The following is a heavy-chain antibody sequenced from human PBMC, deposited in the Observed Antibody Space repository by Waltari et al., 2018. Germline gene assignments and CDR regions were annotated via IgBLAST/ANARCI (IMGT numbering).Heavy chain of an antibody. CDR2: ISSSSSYI. J-gene: IGHJ3*02. Sequence: EVQLVESGGDLVKPGGSLRLSCAASGFTFSSYSMNWVRQAPGKGLEWVSSISSSSSYIYYADSMKGRFTISRDNAKNSLYLQMNSLRAEDTAVYYCARRGVGTTASARAFDIWGQGTMVTVSS. D-gene: IGHD1-26*01. V-gene: IGHV3-21*01. CDR1: GFTFSSYS. CDR3: ARRGVGTTASARAFDI.